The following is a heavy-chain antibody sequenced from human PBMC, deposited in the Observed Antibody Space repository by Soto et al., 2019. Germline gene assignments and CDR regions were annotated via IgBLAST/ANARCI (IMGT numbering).Heavy chain of an antibody. CDR1: GFTFSSYG. Sequence: GGSLRLSCAASGFTFSSYGMHWVRQAPGKGLEWVAVISYDGSNKYYADSVKGRFTISRDNSKNTLYLQMNSLGAEDTAVYYCAKDLTDYSNYVRRPDYWGQGTLVTVSS. J-gene: IGHJ4*02. CDR2: ISYDGSNK. CDR3: AKDLTDYSNYVRRPDY. D-gene: IGHD4-4*01. V-gene: IGHV3-30*18.